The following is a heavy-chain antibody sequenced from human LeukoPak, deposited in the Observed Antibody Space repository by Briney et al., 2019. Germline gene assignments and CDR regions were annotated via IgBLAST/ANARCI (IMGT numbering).Heavy chain of an antibody. D-gene: IGHD2-21*02. Sequence: PSETLSLTCTVSGGSISSYYWSWIRQPPGKGLEWIGYIYYSGSTNYNPSLKSRVTISVDTSKNQFSLKLSFVTAADTAVYYCARSVYCGGDCYPEKYYFDYWGQGTLVTVSS. CDR3: ARSVYCGGDCYPEKYYFDY. CDR1: GGSISSYY. V-gene: IGHV4-59*01. J-gene: IGHJ4*02. CDR2: IYYSGST.